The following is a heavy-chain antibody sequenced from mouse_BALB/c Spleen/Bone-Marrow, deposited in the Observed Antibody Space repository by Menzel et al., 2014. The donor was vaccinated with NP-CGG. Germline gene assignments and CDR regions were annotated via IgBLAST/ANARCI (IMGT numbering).Heavy chain of an antibody. CDR1: GYSITSDYA. J-gene: IGHJ3*01. V-gene: IGHV3-2*02. Sequence: ESGPGLVKPSQSLSLTCTVTGYSITSDYAWNWIRQFPGNKLEWMGYISYSGSTSYNPSLKSRISITRDTSKNQFFLQLNSVTTKDTATYYCGRQFAFWGQGTLVTVSA. CDR3: GRQFAF. CDR2: ISYSGST.